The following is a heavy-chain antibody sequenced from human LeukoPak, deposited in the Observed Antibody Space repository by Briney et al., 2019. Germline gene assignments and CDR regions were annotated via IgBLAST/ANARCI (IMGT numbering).Heavy chain of an antibody. D-gene: IGHD3-22*01. J-gene: IGHJ4*02. CDR2: IRYDGSNK. CDR1: GFTFSSYG. CDR3: AKVRATYDSSGPWYFDY. Sequence: GGSLRLSCAASGFTFSSYGMHWVRQAPGKGLEWVAFIRYDGSNKYYADSVKGRFTTSRDNSKNTLYLQMNSLRAEDTAVYYCAKVRATYDSSGPWYFDYWGQGTLVTVSS. V-gene: IGHV3-30*02.